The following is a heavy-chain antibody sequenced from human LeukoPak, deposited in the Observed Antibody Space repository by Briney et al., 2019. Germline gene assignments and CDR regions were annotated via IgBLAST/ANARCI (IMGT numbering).Heavy chain of an antibody. CDR3: ARGLGYSYGYSDY. J-gene: IGHJ4*02. V-gene: IGHV4-61*01. Sequence: SETLSLTCTVSGVSVSSGSYYWSWIRQPPGKGLEWIGYIYYSGSTNYNPSLKSRVTISVDTSKNQFSLKLSSVTAADTAVYYCARGLGYSYGYSDYWGQGTLVTVSS. D-gene: IGHD5-18*01. CDR2: IYYSGST. CDR1: GVSVSSGSYY.